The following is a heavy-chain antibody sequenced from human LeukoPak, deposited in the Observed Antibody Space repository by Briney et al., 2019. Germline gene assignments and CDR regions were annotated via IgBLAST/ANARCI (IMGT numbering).Heavy chain of an antibody. CDR1: GFSFSNYG. V-gene: IGHV3-33*06. CDR3: AKDPFHSSSWYSFDY. J-gene: IGHJ4*02. Sequence: GRSLRLSCAASGFSFSNYGMHWVRQAPGKGLEWVAVIWSDGSNQYYTDSVKGRFTISRDNSKNTLYLQMNSLRAEDTAVYYCAKDPFHSSSWYSFDYWGQGTLVTVSS. D-gene: IGHD6-13*01. CDR2: IWSDGSNQ.